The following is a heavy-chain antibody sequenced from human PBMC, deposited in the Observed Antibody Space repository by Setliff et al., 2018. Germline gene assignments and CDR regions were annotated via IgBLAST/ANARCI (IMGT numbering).Heavy chain of an antibody. CDR1: GFTFSTYG. D-gene: IGHD2-2*01. J-gene: IGHJ4*02. CDR3: ARGGCSATSCLDY. Sequence: PGGSLRLSCAASGFTFSTYGMHWVRQAPGKGLEWVSYIKSDGSHTAYADSVKGRFTISRDNAKNTLYLQMNSLEAEDTAVYYCARGGCSATSCLDYWGQGILVTVSS. V-gene: IGHV3-74*01. CDR2: IKSDGSHT.